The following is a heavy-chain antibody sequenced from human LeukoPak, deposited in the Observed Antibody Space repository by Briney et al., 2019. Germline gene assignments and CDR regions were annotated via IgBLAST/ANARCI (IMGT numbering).Heavy chain of an antibody. CDR3: ARVRHQDGFDI. CDR2: IYPGDSDT. V-gene: IGHV5-51*01. CDR1: GYSFTNYW. Sequence: GESLKISCKGSGYSFTNYWIGWVRQMPGKGLEWMGIIYPGDSDTRYSPSFQGQVSISAEKSISTAYLQWSSLKASDTAMYYCARVRHQDGFDIWGQGTMVTVSS. J-gene: IGHJ3*02.